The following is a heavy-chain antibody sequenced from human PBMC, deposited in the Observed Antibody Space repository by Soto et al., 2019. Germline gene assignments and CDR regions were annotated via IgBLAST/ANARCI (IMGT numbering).Heavy chain of an antibody. CDR1: GGSISSGGYY. V-gene: IGHV4-31*03. J-gene: IGHJ5*02. CDR2: IYYSGST. CDR3: ARAADEIGYCSSTSCPGEFDP. Sequence: SETLSLTCTVSGGSISSGGYYWSWIRQHPGKGLEWIGYIYYSGSTYYNPSLKSRVTISVDTSENQFSLKLSSVTAADTAVYYCARAADEIGYCSSTSCPGEFDPWGQGTLVTVSS. D-gene: IGHD2-2*03.